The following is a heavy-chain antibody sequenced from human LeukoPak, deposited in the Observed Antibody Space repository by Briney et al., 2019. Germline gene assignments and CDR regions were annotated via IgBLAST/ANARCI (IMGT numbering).Heavy chain of an antibody. Sequence: GASVKVSFKASGYTFTSYDINWVRQATGQGLEWMGWMNPNSGNTGYAQKFQGRVTMTRNTSISTAYMELSSLRSEDTTVYYCARDSPARGDPPPHWGQGTLVTVSS. CDR3: ARDSPARGDPPPH. CDR1: GYTFTSYD. CDR2: MNPNSGNT. V-gene: IGHV1-8*01. D-gene: IGHD3-10*01. J-gene: IGHJ1*01.